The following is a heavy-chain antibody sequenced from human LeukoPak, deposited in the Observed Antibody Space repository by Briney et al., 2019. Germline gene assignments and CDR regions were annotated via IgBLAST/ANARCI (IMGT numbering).Heavy chain of an antibody. J-gene: IGHJ4*02. Sequence: SETLSLTCAVYGGSFSGYYRSWIRQPPGKGLEWIGEINHSGSTNYNPSLKSRVTISVDTSKNQFSLKLSSVTAADTAVYYCATTSALVFDYWGQGTLVTVSS. V-gene: IGHV4-34*01. CDR2: INHSGST. CDR1: GGSFSGYY. CDR3: ATTSALVFDY.